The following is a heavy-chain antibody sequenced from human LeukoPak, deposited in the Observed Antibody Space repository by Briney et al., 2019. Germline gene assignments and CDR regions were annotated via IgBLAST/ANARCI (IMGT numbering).Heavy chain of an antibody. J-gene: IGHJ4*02. Sequence: PGGSLRLSCAASGFTFSSYAMHWVRQAPGKGLEYVSAISSNGGSTYYANSVKGRFTISRDNSKNTLYLQMGSLRAEDMAVYYCARATTHYYGSGSYSDYWGQGTLVTVSS. D-gene: IGHD3-10*01. V-gene: IGHV3-64*01. CDR3: ARATTHYYGSGSYSDY. CDR2: ISSNGGST. CDR1: GFTFSSYA.